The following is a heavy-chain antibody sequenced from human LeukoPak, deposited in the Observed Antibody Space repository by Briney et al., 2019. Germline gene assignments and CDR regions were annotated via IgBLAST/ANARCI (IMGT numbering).Heavy chain of an antibody. J-gene: IGHJ4*02. CDR2: IYYSGST. D-gene: IGHD3-10*01. CDR1: DGSISSYY. CDR3: ARENSYYYGSGETETLDY. V-gene: IGHV4-59*01. Sequence: PSETLSLTCTVSDGSISSYYWSWIRQPPGKGLEWIGYIYYSGSTNYNPSLKSRVTISVDTSKNQFSLKLSSVTAADTAVYYCARENSYYYGSGETETLDYWGQGTLVTVSS.